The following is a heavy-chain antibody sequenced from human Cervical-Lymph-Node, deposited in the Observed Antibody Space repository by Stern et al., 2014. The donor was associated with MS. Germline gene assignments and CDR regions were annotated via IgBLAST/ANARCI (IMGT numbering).Heavy chain of an antibody. J-gene: IGHJ4*02. CDR1: GFTFSNYG. CDR3: VRDWSSNAYKSEDY. D-gene: IGHD4-11*01. CDR2: IWHDGSKT. V-gene: IGHV3-33*01. Sequence: VQLVESGGGVVQPGRSLRLSCIASGFTFSNYGMHWVRQAPGKGLGWVETIWHDGSKTYYADSVRGRFTISRDNSKNTLSLQMNSLRVDDTAVYYCVRDWSSNAYKSEDYWGQGTLVTVSS.